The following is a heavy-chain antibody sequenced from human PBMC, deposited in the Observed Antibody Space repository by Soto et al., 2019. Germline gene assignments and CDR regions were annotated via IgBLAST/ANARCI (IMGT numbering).Heavy chain of an antibody. D-gene: IGHD3-3*01. CDR1: GFTVSSNY. CDR2: IYSGGST. V-gene: IGHV3-53*01. J-gene: IGHJ4*02. Sequence: GGSLRLSCAASGFTVSSNYMSWVRQAPGKGLEWVSVIYSGGSTYYADSVKGRFTISRDNSKNTLYLQMNSLRAEDTAVYYCVKERVTTDRRFDYWGQGSLVPVSS. CDR3: VKERVTTDRRFDY.